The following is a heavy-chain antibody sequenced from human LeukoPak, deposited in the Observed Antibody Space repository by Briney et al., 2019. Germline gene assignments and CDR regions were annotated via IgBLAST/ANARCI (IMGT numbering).Heavy chain of an antibody. Sequence: GGSLRLSCAASGCTFSNAWMSWVRQAPGKGLEGVGRIKNKTDGGTTDYAAPVKVRFPISRDDSKHTLYLQINSLKTEDTAVYYCTTSHYYVYWGRGTVVSVS. CDR3: TTSHYYVY. D-gene: IGHD3-10*02. V-gene: IGHV3-15*01. J-gene: IGHJ4*02. CDR1: GCTFSNAW. CDR2: IKNKTDGGTT.